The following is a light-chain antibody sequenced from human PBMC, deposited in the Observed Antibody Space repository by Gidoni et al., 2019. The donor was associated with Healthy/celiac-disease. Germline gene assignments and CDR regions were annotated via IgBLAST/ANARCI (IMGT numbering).Light chain of an antibody. CDR1: QSVLYSSNNKNY. CDR2: WAS. V-gene: IGKV4-1*01. Sequence: RATINCKSSQSVLYSSNNKNYLAWYQQKPGQPPKLLIYWASTRESGVPDRFSGSGSGTDFTLTISSLQAEDVAVYYCQQYYSNPPTFGQGTKVEIK. J-gene: IGKJ1*01. CDR3: QQYYSNPPT.